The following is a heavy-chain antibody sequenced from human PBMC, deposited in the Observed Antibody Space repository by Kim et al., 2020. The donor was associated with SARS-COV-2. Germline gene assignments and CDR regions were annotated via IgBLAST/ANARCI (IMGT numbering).Heavy chain of an antibody. J-gene: IGHJ6*02. Sequence: GGSLRLSCAASGFTFSTFGMHWVRQAQGKGLEWVGAISYDGSKKNYADSVKGRFTIARDNSKNKLYLQMNSLRAVDTAVYYCAKKDFDSSGFHSYYYGMDVWGQGTTVTVSS. CDR3: AKKDFDSSGFHSYYYGMDV. D-gene: IGHD3-22*01. V-gene: IGHV3-30*18. CDR2: ISYDGSKK. CDR1: GFTFSTFG.